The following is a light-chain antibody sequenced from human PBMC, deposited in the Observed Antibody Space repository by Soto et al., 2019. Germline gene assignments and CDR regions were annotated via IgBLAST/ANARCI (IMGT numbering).Light chain of an antibody. Sequence: DIVMTQSPDSLAVSLGEWATINCKSSQSVLYSSNNKNYLAWYQQKPGQPPKLLIYWASTRGSGVPDRFSGSGSGTDFTLTISSLQAEDVAVYYCQQYYSTPPTFGQGTKVEIK. V-gene: IGKV4-1*01. CDR1: QSVLYSSNNKNY. J-gene: IGKJ1*01. CDR3: QQYYSTPPT. CDR2: WAS.